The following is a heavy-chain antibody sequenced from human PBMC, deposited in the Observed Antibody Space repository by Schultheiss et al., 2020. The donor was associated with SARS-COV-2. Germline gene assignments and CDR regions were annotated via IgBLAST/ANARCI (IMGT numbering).Heavy chain of an antibody. V-gene: IGHV3-33*08. CDR3: ARVSIAAAVPGGLPYYYYYGMDV. D-gene: IGHD6-13*01. CDR2: IWYDGSNK. CDR1: GFTFSSYD. J-gene: IGHJ6*02. Sequence: GGSLRLSCAASGFTFSSYDMHWVRQAPGKGLEWVAVIWYDGSNKYYADSVKGRFTISRDNSKNTLYLQMNSLRAEDTAVYYCARVSIAAAVPGGLPYYYYYGMDVWGQGTTVTVSS.